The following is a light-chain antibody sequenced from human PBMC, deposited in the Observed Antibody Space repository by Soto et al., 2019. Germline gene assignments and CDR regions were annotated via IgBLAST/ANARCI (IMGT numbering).Light chain of an antibody. J-gene: IGKJ2*01. V-gene: IGKV3-15*01. CDR3: QQYNAWPRT. CDR2: GAV. Sequence: EIVMTQSPVTLSVSPGERATLSCRASQSVGGDVAWYQRIPGQSPRLLIYGAVTRATGVAARFTGGGSGTEFTLTVDSLQSEDLATYYCQQYNAWPRTFGQGTKLEI. CDR1: QSVGGD.